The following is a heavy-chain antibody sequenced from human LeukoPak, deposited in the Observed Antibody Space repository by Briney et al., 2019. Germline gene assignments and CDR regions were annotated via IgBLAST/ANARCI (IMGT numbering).Heavy chain of an antibody. D-gene: IGHD2-2*01. CDR1: GFTISNHW. V-gene: IGHV3-74*01. CDR3: VREVEVVPATMEAYYYYYMDV. Sequence: GGSLRLACAASGFTISNHWMHWVRQAPGKGLLWVSRINGDGRRTDYAASVRGRFTISRDNAKNTLYLQMSILRPDDTAVYYCVREVEVVPATMEAYYYYYMDVWGKGTTVTVSS. CDR2: INGDGRRT. J-gene: IGHJ6*03.